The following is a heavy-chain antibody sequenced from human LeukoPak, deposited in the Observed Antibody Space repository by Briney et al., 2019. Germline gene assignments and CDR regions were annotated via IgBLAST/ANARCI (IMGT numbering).Heavy chain of an antibody. D-gene: IGHD3-10*01. CDR2: ISSSGSTV. Sequence: GGSLRLSCAASGFTFSDYYMSWIRQAPGKGLEWVSYISSSGSTVYYADSVKGRFTISRDNAKNSLYPQMNSLRAEDTAVYYCVRDGVMGGSGSYVDYWGQGTLVTVSS. J-gene: IGHJ4*02. V-gene: IGHV3-11*01. CDR3: VRDGVMGGSGSYVDY. CDR1: GFTFSDYY.